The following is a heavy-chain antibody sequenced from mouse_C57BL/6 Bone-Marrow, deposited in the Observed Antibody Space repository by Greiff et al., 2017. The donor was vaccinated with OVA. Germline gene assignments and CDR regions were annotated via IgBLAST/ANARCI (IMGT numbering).Heavy chain of an antibody. Sequence: EVMLVESGGGLVQPGGSMKLSCVASGFTFSNYWMNWVRQSPEKGLEWVAQIRLKSDNYATHYAESVKGRFTISRDDSKSSVYLQMNNLRAEDTGIYYCTGLLGPWYFDVWGTGTTVTVSS. J-gene: IGHJ1*03. D-gene: IGHD4-1*01. CDR1: GFTFSNYW. V-gene: IGHV6-3*01. CDR2: IRLKSDNYAT. CDR3: TGLLGPWYFDV.